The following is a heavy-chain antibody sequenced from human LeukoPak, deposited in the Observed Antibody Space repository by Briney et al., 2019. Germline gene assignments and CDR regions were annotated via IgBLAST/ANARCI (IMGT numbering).Heavy chain of an antibody. V-gene: IGHV4-59*08. D-gene: IGHD6-13*01. CDR2: IYYSGST. CDR1: GGSISSYY. J-gene: IGHJ6*03. CDR3: ARMGKWQQLIRTYYYYYMDV. Sequence: SETLSLTRTVSGGSISSYYWSWIRQPPGKGLEYIGYIYYSGSTNYNPSLKSRVTISVDTSKNQFSLKLSSVTAADTAVYYCARMGKWQQLIRTYYYYYMDVWGKGTTVTVSS.